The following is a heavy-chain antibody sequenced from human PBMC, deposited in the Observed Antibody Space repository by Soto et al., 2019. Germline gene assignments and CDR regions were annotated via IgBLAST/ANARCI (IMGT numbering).Heavy chain of an antibody. Sequence: QVQLVQSGAEVKKPGASVKVSCKASGYTFTSYGISWVRQAPGQGLEGMGWISAYNGNTNYAQKLQGRVTMTTDTSTSTAYMELRSLRSDDTAVYYCARVVRITMVRGAPNWFDPWGQGTLVTVSS. D-gene: IGHD3-10*01. CDR1: GYTFTSYG. CDR3: ARVVRITMVRGAPNWFDP. V-gene: IGHV1-18*01. CDR2: ISAYNGNT. J-gene: IGHJ5*02.